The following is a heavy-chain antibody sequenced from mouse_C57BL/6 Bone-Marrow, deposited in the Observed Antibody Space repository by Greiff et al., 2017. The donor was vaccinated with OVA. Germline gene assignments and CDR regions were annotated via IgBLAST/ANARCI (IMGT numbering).Heavy chain of an antibody. V-gene: IGHV5-12*01. CDR3: ATRAYYSKDYAMDY. Sequence: EVKLVESGGGLVQPGGSLKLSCAASGFTFSDYYMYWVRQTPEQRLEWVAYISNGGGSTYYPDTLKGRFTISRDNAKNTLYLQMSRLKSEDTAMYYGATRAYYSKDYAMDYWGQGTSVTVSS. D-gene: IGHD2-5*01. CDR2: ISNGGGST. J-gene: IGHJ4*01. CDR1: GFTFSDYY.